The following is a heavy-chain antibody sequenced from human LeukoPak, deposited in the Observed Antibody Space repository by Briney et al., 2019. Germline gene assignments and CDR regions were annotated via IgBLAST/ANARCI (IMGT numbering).Heavy chain of an antibody. CDR3: ASLAVAGLSEGY. V-gene: IGHV4-39*01. Sequence: SETLSLTCIVSGGSILSSSFYWGWIRQPPGKALEWIGNVYYSGTTFYNPSLKSRVTISVDTSRNQFSLKLSSVTAADTAVYYCASLAVAGLSEGYWGQGTLVIVSS. CDR1: GGSILSSSFY. CDR2: VYYSGTT. D-gene: IGHD6-19*01. J-gene: IGHJ4*02.